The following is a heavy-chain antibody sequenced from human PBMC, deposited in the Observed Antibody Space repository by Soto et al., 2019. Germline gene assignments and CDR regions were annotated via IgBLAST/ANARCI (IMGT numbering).Heavy chain of an antibody. CDR2: ITSDGSSP. V-gene: IGHV3-74*01. CDR1: GFTFSSNW. J-gene: IGHJ4*02. Sequence: EVQLVESGGGLVQPGGSLRLSCVASGFTFSSNWMHWVCQAPGKGLEWVSRITSDGSSPIYADSVKGRFTISRDNAKNTLYLQMNSLRAEDTAVYYCARPTSLGGNPFDYWGQGTLVTVSS. CDR3: ARPTSLGGNPFDY. D-gene: IGHD2-15*01.